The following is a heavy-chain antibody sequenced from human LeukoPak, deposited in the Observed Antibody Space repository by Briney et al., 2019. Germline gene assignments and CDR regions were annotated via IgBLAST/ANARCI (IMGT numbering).Heavy chain of an antibody. V-gene: IGHV3-33*01. Sequence: GSLRLSCAASGFTFTTYGMHWVRQVPGKGLEWVALIWHDGSSEYYAESVKGRFSISRDTSKNTVYLQMNSLRAEDTAMYHCARDRLSSSQNNYIDYWGQGTLVTVSS. D-gene: IGHD6-13*01. CDR3: ARDRLSSSQNNYIDY. CDR2: IWHDGSSE. CDR1: GFTFTTYG. J-gene: IGHJ4*02.